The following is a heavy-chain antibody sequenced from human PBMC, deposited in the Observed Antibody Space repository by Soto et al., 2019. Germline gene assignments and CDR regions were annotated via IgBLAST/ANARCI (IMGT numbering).Heavy chain of an antibody. CDR2: ISGSGGST. D-gene: IGHD5-12*01. J-gene: IGHJ5*02. CDR1: GFTFSSYA. V-gene: IGHV3-23*01. Sequence: LGLSCAASGFTFSSYAMSWVRQAPGKGLEGVSAISGSGGSTYYADSVKGRFTISRDNSKNTLYLQMNSLRAEDTAVYYCAKDMGYSGYDPLGQGTLVTVSS. CDR3: AKDMGYSGYDP.